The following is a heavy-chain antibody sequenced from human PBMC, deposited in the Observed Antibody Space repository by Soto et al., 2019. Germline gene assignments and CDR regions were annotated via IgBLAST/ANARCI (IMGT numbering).Heavy chain of an antibody. V-gene: IGHV4-30-4*01. Sequence: PSETLSLTCTVSGGSISSGDYYWSWIRQPPGKGLEWIGYIYYSGSTYYNPSLKSRVTISVDTSKNQFSLRLSSVTAADTAVYYCARHKWELRDSYYFDYWGQGTLVTVSS. CDR2: IYYSGST. D-gene: IGHD1-26*01. CDR1: GGSISSGDYY. J-gene: IGHJ4*02. CDR3: ARHKWELRDSYYFDY.